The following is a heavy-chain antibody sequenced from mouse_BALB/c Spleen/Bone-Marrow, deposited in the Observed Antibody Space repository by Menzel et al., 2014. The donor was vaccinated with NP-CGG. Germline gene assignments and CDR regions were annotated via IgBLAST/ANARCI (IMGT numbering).Heavy chain of an antibody. V-gene: IGHV7-1*02. J-gene: IGHJ3*01. CDR2: RRNKAKNYTT. D-gene: IGHD2-1*01. CDR3: ARVVCKGIYLVY. CDR1: GFTFSDFY. Sequence: DVKLVESGGGLVQPGDSLILSCATSGFTFSDFYMDWVRQPPGKRVEWIAVRRNKAKNYTTANSASVQGRLTVSRDTSRSILFLQRNGVRAEDAASCYCARVVCKGIYLVYWGQGTLGSISA.